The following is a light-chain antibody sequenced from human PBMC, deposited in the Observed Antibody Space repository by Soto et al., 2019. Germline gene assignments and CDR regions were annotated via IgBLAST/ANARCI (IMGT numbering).Light chain of an antibody. J-gene: IGKJ3*01. CDR3: QQRGRLFS. V-gene: IGKV3-11*01. Sequence: EIVLTQAPATLSLSPGERATLSCRASHSIGTYLAWYQQSPGQAPRLLIYDTFHRATGIPARFSGSGAGTDFTLSISNLEPEDFAVYYCQQRGRLFSFGPGTKVDFK. CDR2: DTF. CDR1: HSIGTY.